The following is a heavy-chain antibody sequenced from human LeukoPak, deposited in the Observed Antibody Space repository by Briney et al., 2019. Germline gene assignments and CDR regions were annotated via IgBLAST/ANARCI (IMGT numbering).Heavy chain of an antibody. CDR2: IYWDDDK. D-gene: IGHD6-13*01. CDR3: AHIPYTSNWYRDAFDI. CDR1: GFSLSTSGVG. Sequence: SGPTLVKPTQTLTLTCTFSGFSLSTSGVGVGWIRQPTGKALEWLALIYWDDDKRYSPSLKSRLTITKDTSKNQVVLTMTNMDPVDTATYYCAHIPYTSNWYRDAFDIWGQGTMVTVSS. V-gene: IGHV2-5*02. J-gene: IGHJ3*02.